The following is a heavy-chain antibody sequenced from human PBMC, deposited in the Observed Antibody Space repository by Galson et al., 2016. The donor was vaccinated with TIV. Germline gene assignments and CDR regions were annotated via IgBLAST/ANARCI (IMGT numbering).Heavy chain of an antibody. CDR1: GYSISSGYY. J-gene: IGHJ4*02. D-gene: IGHD4-11*01. CDR2: FSHSGGT. Sequence: ETLSLTCAVSGYSISSGYYWGWIRPPPGKGLQWIGSFSHSGGTYYNPSLKSRAFVSVDTSENRLSLKMISVTAADTAVYYCARMPRTATPATEYYFDWWGQGTLVTVSS. CDR3: ARMPRTATPATEYYFDW. V-gene: IGHV4-38-2*01.